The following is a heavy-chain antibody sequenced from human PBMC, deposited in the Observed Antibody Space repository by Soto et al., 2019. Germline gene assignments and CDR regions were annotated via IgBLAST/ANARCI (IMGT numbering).Heavy chain of an antibody. J-gene: IGHJ4*02. CDR3: ANGGYSSSWSSY. D-gene: IGHD6-13*01. CDR1: GFTFSSYA. CDR2: ITGSGGSI. Sequence: GGSLRLSCAASGFTFSSYAMSWVRQAPGKGLEWVSAITGSGGSIYYADSVKGRFTISRDNSKNTLYLQMNSLRAEDTAIYYCANGGYSSSWSSYWGQGTLVTVSS. V-gene: IGHV3-23*01.